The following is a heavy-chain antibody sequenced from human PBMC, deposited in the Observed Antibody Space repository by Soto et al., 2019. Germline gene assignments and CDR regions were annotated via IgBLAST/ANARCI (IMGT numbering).Heavy chain of an antibody. CDR1: GDSISSSY. Sequence: PSETLSLTCTVSGDSISSSYWSWIRQSPGKGLEWIGEINHSGSTNYNPSLKSRVTISVDTSKNQFSLKLSSVTAADTAVYYCARERALLLWFGELINWFDPWGQGTLVTVSS. V-gene: IGHV4-34*01. J-gene: IGHJ5*02. CDR2: INHSGST. CDR3: ARERALLLWFGELINWFDP. D-gene: IGHD3-10*01.